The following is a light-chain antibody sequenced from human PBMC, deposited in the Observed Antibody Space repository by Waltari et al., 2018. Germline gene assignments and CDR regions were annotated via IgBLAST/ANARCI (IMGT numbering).Light chain of an antibody. Sequence: QSALTQPAPVSGSPGQSITIPCSGTSSVVGGYHYFSWYQQHPGNAPKLIIFDVTRWPSGVSNRFSGSKSGNTASLTIFGLQAEDEADYYCASYTSTRTVVFGGGTRVTVL. CDR3: ASYTSTRTVV. CDR1: SSVVGGYHY. CDR2: DVT. J-gene: IGLJ2*01. V-gene: IGLV2-14*03.